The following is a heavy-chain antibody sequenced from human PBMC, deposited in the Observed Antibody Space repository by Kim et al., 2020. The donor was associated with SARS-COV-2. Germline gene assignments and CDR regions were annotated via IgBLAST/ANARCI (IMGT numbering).Heavy chain of an antibody. V-gene: IGHV3-23*01. D-gene: IGHD2-15*01. CDR1: GFTFNTYS. Sequence: GGSLRLSCTASGFTFNTYSMTWVRQAPGKGLEWVSTIAASGDSTYFADSVMGRFTISRDNSMNTLYLQMNSLRAEDTAVYYCAKERVVPAIGDAFYIWGPGTMVTVSS. CDR3: AKERVVPAIGDAFYI. CDR2: IAASGDST. J-gene: IGHJ3*02.